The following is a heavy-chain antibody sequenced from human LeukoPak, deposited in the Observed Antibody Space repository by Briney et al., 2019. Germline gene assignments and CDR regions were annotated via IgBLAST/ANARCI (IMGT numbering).Heavy chain of an antibody. CDR2: IYYSGST. V-gene: IGHV4-59*08. J-gene: IGHJ5*02. CDR1: GASIRNYY. Sequence: SEILSLTCTVSGASIRNYYWSWIRQSPGKGLEWIGYIYYSGSTNYNPSLESRVAMSVDTSKNQFSLRLGSVTAADMAIYYCARRYSSSWYVGFFDPWGQGTLVTVSS. CDR3: ARRYSSSWYVGFFDP. D-gene: IGHD6-13*01.